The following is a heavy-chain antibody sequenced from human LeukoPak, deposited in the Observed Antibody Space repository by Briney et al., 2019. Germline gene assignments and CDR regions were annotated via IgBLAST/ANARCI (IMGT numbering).Heavy chain of an antibody. D-gene: IGHD3-22*01. CDR2: ISGSGGTA. J-gene: IGHJ4*02. CDR3: AKKGYYDGSGYYMYYFDH. V-gene: IGHV3-23*01. Sequence: PGGSLRLSCAASGFTFSIYAMSWVRQAPGKGLEWVSAISGSGGTAYYADSVKGRFTISRDNSKNTLYLQMNSLRAEDTAVYYCAKKGYYDGSGYYMYYFDHWGPGTLVTVSS. CDR1: GFTFSIYA.